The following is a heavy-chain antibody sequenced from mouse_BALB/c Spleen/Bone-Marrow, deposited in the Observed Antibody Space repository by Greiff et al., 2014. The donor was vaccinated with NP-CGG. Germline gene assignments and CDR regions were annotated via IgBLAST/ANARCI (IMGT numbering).Heavy chain of an antibody. CDR1: GFTFSSYA. J-gene: IGHJ2*01. CDR3: ARHGITRLLDY. V-gene: IGHV5-9-3*01. CDR2: ISSGGSYT. D-gene: IGHD2-4*01. Sequence: EVQVVESGGGLVKPGGSLKLSCAASGFTFSSYAMSWVRQTPEKRLEWVATISSGGSYTYYPDSVKGRFTISRDNAKSTLYLQMSSLRSEDTAMYYCARHGITRLLDYWGQGTTLTVSS.